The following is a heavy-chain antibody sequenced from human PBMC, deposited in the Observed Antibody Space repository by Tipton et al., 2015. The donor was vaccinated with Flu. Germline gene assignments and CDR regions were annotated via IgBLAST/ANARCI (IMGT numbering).Heavy chain of an antibody. Sequence: TLSLTCSVSGYSIRSAYYWGWVRRPPGKGLEWIGTIYHSGTTYYNPSLKSRLTISVDMSTNQFSLRLSSVTAADTAVYYCAREGYKSRGHLWGQGTLVTVSS. CDR2: IYHSGTT. V-gene: IGHV4-38-2*02. D-gene: IGHD2-15*01. CDR1: GYSIRSAYY. J-gene: IGHJ5*02. CDR3: AREGYKSRGHL.